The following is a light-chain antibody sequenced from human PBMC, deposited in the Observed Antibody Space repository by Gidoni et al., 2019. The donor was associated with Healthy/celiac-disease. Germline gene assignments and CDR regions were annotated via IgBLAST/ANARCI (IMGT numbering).Light chain of an antibody. J-gene: IGKJ4*01. CDR2: DAS. CDR1: QSVSSY. Sequence: TLSLSPGERATLSCRASQSVSSYLAWYQQKPGQAPRLLIYDASNRATGIPARFSGSGSGTDFTLTISSLEPEDFAVYYCQQRSNWPQLTFGGGTKVEIK. CDR3: QQRSNWPQLT. V-gene: IGKV3-11*01.